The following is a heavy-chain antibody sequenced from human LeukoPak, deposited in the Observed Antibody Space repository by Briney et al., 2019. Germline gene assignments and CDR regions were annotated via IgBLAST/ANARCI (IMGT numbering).Heavy chain of an antibody. CDR1: GYTFTSYY. D-gene: IGHD6-19*01. V-gene: IGHV1-46*01. CDR2: INPSGGST. J-gene: IGHJ5*02. Sequence: ASVKVSCKASGYTFTSYYMHWVRQAPGQGLEWMGIINPSGGSTSYAQKFQGRVTMTRDTSISTAYMELSRLRSDDTAVYYCARDQQWRLSNWFDPWGQGTLVTVSS. CDR3: ARDQQWRLSNWFDP.